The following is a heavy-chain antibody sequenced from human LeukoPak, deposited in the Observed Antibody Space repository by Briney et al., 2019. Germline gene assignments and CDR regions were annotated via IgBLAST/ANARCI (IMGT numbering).Heavy chain of an antibody. J-gene: IGHJ4*02. CDR1: GFTFSSYA. D-gene: IGHD5-12*01. CDR2: ISGSGGST. CDR3: AKDREVATPTTYYFDY. Sequence: GGSLRLSCAASGFTFSSYAMSWVRQAPGKGLEWVSAISGSGGSTYYADSVKGRSTISRDNSKNTLYLQMNSLRAEDTAVYYCAKDREVATPTTYYFDYWGQGTLVTVSS. V-gene: IGHV3-23*01.